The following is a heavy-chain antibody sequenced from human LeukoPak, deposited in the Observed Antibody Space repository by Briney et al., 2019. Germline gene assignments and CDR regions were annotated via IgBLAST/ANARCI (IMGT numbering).Heavy chain of an antibody. CDR2: IKYDEIEK. Sequence: GSLRLSCEASGFTFRDYWMSWVRQAPGKGLEWLANIKYDEIEKNLADSVKGRFTVSRDNAKNSVSLQLNSLRPEDTGIYYCARLAYYMDVWGKGTAVTVSS. CDR3: ARLAYYMDV. J-gene: IGHJ6*03. CDR1: GFTFRDYW. V-gene: IGHV3-7*01.